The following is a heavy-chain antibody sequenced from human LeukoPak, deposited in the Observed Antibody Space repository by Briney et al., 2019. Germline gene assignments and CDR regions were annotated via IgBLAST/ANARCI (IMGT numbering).Heavy chain of an antibody. J-gene: IGHJ2*01. D-gene: IGHD1-26*01. CDR2: ISGSGGST. CDR3: AKDGSAGWDWYFDL. V-gene: IGHV3-23*01. Sequence: GGSLRLSCADSGFTFSSYAMSWVRQAPGKGLEWVSAISGSGGSTYYADSVKGRFTISRDNSKNTLYLQMNSLRAEDTAVYYCAKDGSAGWDWYFDLWGRGTLVTVSS. CDR1: GFTFSSYA.